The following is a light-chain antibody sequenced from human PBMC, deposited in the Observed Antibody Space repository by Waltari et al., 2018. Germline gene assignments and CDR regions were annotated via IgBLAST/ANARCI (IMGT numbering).Light chain of an antibody. CDR3: QHYVRLPAT. V-gene: IGKV3-20*01. CDR2: GSS. CDR1: QSVSRS. Sequence: EIVLTQSPGTLSLLPGERATLSCRASQSVSRSLAWYQQKPGQAPRLLIYGSSSRATGIPDRFIGSGSGTDFSLTINRLEPEDFEVYYCQHYVRLPATFGQGTKVDIK. J-gene: IGKJ1*01.